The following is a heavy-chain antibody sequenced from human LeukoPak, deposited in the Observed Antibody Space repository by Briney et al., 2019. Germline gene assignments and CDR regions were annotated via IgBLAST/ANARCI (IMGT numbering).Heavy chain of an antibody. J-gene: IGHJ3*02. V-gene: IGHV1-46*01. Sequence: ASVKVSCKASGYTFTSYYMHWVRQAPGQGLEWMGIINPSGGSTSYAQKFQGRVTMTRDTSTSTVYMELSRLRSEDTAVYYRARDRATIFGVVINPDAFDIWGQGTMVTVSS. CDR2: INPSGGST. CDR1: GYTFTSYY. CDR3: ARDRATIFGVVINPDAFDI. D-gene: IGHD3-3*01.